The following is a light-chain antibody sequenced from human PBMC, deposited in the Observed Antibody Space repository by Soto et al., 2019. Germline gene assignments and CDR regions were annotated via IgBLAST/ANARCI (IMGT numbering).Light chain of an antibody. J-gene: IGLJ2*01. Sequence: QTVVTQPPSVSGAPGQRVTISCTGSSSNIGAGYGVHWYQQLPGAAPKLLIYGNSNRPSGVPDRFSGSQSDTSASLAITGLQAEDEADYYCQTADTSLSVVSGGGTKLTVL. CDR1: SSNIGAGYG. V-gene: IGLV1-40*01. CDR2: GNS. CDR3: QTADTSLSVV.